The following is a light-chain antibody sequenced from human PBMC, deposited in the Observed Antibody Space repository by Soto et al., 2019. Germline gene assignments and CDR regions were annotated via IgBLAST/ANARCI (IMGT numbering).Light chain of an antibody. V-gene: IGLV2-14*01. J-gene: IGLJ2*01. CDR2: DVS. Sequence: QSALTQPASVSGSPGQSITISCTGTSSDVGVYDFVSWYQQHPAKDPKLLIYDVSYRPSGVSDRFSGSKSGNTASLTISGLQAEDEADYYCCSYASSSTVLFGGGTKLTVL. CDR3: CSYASSSTVL. CDR1: SSDVGVYDF.